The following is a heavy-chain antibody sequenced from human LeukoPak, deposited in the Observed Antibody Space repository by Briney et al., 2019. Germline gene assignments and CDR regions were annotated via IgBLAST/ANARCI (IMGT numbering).Heavy chain of an antibody. V-gene: IGHV3-7*01. CDR1: GFTFTSYS. Sequence: GGSLRLSCAASGFTFTSYSMNWVRQAPGKGLEWVANIIQDGSAKQYVDSVKGRFTISRDNAKNSLYLQMNSLRAEDTAVYYCASLDIVVVPADTYWGQGTLVTVSS. J-gene: IGHJ4*02. D-gene: IGHD2-2*01. CDR2: IIQDGSAK. CDR3: ASLDIVVVPADTY.